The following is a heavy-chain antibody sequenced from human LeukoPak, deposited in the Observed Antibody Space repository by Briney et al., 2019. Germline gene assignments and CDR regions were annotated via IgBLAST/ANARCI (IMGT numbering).Heavy chain of an antibody. CDR3: ARSSYSGYDYTYYYYYGMDV. D-gene: IGHD5-12*01. J-gene: IGHJ6*02. CDR2: IIPILGIA. V-gene: IGHV1-69*04. Sequence: ASVKVSCKASGGTFSSYAISWVRQAPGQGLEWMGRIIPILGIANYAQKFQGRVTITADKSTSTAYMELSSLRSEDTAVYYCARSSYSGYDYTYYYYYGMDVWGQGTTVTVSS. CDR1: GGTFSSYA.